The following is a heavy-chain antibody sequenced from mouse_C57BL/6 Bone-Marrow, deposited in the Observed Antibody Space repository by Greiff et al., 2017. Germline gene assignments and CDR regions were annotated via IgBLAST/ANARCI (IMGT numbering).Heavy chain of an antibody. CDR1: GFSFNTYA. J-gene: IGHJ4*01. CDR2: IRSKSNNYAT. V-gene: IGHV10-1*01. D-gene: IGHD1-1*01. Sequence: EVQGVESGGGLVQPKGSLKLSCAASGFSFNTYAMNWVRQAPGKGLEWVARIRSKSNNYATYYADSVKDRFTISREDSESMLYLQMNNLKTEDTAMYYCVRQYGRRSMDYWGRGTSVTDSS. CDR3: VRQYGRRSMDY.